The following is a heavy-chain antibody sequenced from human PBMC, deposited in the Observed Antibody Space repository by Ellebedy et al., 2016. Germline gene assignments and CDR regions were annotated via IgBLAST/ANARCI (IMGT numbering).Heavy chain of an antibody. D-gene: IGHD2-2*02. Sequence: GGSLRLSXAASGFNFDSYAMSWVRQAPGKGLQWVSAISATGSSTYYADSVMGRFTISRDNSKNTLYLQMNSLRAEDTAVYYCARDQVVPAAIDRSAGRAGYFDLWGRGTLVTVSS. CDR1: GFNFDSYA. CDR2: ISATGSST. V-gene: IGHV3-23*01. J-gene: IGHJ2*01. CDR3: ARDQVVPAAIDRSAGRAGYFDL.